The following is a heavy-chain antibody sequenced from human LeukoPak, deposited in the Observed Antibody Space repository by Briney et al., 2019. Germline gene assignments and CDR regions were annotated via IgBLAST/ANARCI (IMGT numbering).Heavy chain of an antibody. CDR2: ISGSGGST. D-gene: IGHD4-23*01. J-gene: IGHJ4*02. CDR1: GFTFSSYA. CDR3: ARDRGKDYFDS. Sequence: GGSLRLSCAASGFTFSSYAMSWVRQAPGKGLEWVSAISGSGGSTYYADSVKGRFSISRDDSKNTLYLQMNSLRPEDTAIYYCARDRGKDYFDSWGQGTQVTVSS. V-gene: IGHV3-23*01.